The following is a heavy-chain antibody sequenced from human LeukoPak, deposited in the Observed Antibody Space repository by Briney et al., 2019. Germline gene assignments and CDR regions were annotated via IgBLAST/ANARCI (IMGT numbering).Heavy chain of an antibody. D-gene: IGHD4-11*01. CDR1: GVSISGSSYY. Sequence: SETLSLTCTVSGVSISGSSYYWGWIRQPPGKGLEWIGSIYYSGSTYHNPSLKSRVTISVDASKNQLSLKLSSVTAADTAVYYCARGRRQDYRHNAKYYFDYWGQGALVTVSS. V-gene: IGHV4-39*07. CDR2: IYYSGST. CDR3: ARGRRQDYRHNAKYYFDY. J-gene: IGHJ4*02.